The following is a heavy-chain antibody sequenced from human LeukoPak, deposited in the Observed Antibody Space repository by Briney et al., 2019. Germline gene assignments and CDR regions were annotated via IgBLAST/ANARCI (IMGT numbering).Heavy chain of an antibody. CDR2: ISSGGTTI. V-gene: IGHV3-48*03. D-gene: IGHD6-19*01. CDR3: AREGEAVADTDYAFDG. CDR1: GFTFSSYE. Sequence: GGSLRLSCVASGFTFSSYEMHWVRQAPGKGLGWVSYISSGGTTIYYADSLKGRFTISRDNAKNSLYLQMNSLRADDTAVYYCAREGEAVADTDYAFDGWGQGTMVTVSS. J-gene: IGHJ3*01.